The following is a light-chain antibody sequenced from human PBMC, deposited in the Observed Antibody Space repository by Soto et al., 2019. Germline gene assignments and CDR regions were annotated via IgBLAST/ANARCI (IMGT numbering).Light chain of an antibody. CDR1: QSISSY. V-gene: IGKV1-39*01. CDR2: SAS. J-gene: IGKJ1*01. Sequence: DIPMTPSPSTLSSSVGNRVTITCRASQSISSYLNWYQHRSGKAPKLLVYSASSLQSGVPSRFSGNGSGTDFTLTISSLQPEDFATYYCQQSYSTPWPFGQGTKVDI. CDR3: QQSYSTPWP.